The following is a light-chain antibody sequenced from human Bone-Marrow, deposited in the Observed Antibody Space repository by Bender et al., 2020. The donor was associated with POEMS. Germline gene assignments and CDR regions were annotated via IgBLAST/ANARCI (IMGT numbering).Light chain of an antibody. CDR1: SSDVGSYNL. V-gene: IGLV2-14*02. CDR2: DVS. CDR3: SSYTSSSTLV. Sequence: QSALTQPASVSGSPGQSITISCTGTSSDVGSYNLVAWYQQHPGKVPKHVIYDVSDRPSGVSNRFSGSKSGNTASLTISGLQAEDEADYYCSSYTSSSTLVFGGGTKLTVL. J-gene: IGLJ2*01.